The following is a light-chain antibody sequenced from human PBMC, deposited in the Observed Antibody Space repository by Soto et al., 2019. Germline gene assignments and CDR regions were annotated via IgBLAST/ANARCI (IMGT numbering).Light chain of an antibody. V-gene: IGKV3-20*01. Sequence: EIVLTQSPGTLSLSPGERATLSCRAGQSVSSSYLAWYQQKPGQAPRLLIYGASSRATGIPDRFSGSGSGTDFTLTISRLEPEDFAVYYCQQYCSSPRVTFGGGTKVEIK. CDR1: QSVSSSY. J-gene: IGKJ4*01. CDR3: QQYCSSPRVT. CDR2: GAS.